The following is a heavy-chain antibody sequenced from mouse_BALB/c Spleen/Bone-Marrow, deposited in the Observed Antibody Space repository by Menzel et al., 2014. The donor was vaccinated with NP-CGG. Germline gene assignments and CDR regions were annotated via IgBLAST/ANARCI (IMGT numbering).Heavy chain of an antibody. CDR1: GYTFTNYY. J-gene: IGHJ3*01. CDR3: TTLGQFAY. D-gene: IGHD4-1*01. Sequence: VQLLQSGAELVKPGVSVKLSCKASGYTFTNYYMYWVKQRPGQDLEWIGEINPSNGGTNFNEKFKSKATLTVDKSTSTAFMQRSSLTSEDSAVYYCTTLGQFAYWGQGTLVTVSA. CDR2: INPSNGGT. V-gene: IGHV1S81*02.